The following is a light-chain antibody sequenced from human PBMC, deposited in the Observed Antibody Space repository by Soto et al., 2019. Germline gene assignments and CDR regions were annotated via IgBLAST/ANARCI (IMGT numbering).Light chain of an antibody. CDR3: QKYNSAPLT. CDR2: AAS. V-gene: IGKV1-27*01. CDR1: QGISNY. Sequence: DIHLTESPSSRSASVGDRVTITCRASQGISNYLAWYQQKPGKVPKLLIYAASTLQAGVPSRFSGSGSGTDFTLTISSLQPEDVAAYYCQKYNSAPLTFGGGTKVDIK. J-gene: IGKJ4*01.